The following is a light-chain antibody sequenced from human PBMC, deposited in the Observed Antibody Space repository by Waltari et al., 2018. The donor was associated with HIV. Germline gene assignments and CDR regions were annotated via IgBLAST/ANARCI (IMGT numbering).Light chain of an antibody. V-gene: IGKV1-12*01. CDR1: QGISTW. CDR2: GAS. J-gene: IGKJ2*01. Sequence: DIQMTQSPRYMSAFVGDRVTITCRASQGISTWLAWYQQKPGKVPQLLSHGASSVHSGVPSRFNGSGSGTQFSLTISSLQSEDFATYYCQQTNGSPLTFGGGTTLE. CDR3: QQTNGSPLT.